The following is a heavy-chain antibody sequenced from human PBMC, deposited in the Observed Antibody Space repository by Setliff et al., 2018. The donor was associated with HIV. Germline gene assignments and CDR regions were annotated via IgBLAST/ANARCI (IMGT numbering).Heavy chain of an antibody. CDR2: IFFTGNT. Sequence: TSETLSLTCTVSGGSISGYYWSWIRQPPGKGLEYTGSIFFTGNTIYNPSLKARVTLSVDMSKNQVFLRLSSVTAADTAVYYCVRGYCSSTTCYEDYYYMDVWGKGSTVTVSS. CDR1: GGSISGYY. CDR3: VRGYCSSTTCYEDYYYMDV. V-gene: IGHV4-59*01. D-gene: IGHD2-2*01. J-gene: IGHJ6*03.